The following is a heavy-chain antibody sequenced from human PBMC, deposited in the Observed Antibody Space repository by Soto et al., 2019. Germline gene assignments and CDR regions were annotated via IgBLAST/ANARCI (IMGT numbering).Heavy chain of an antibody. V-gene: IGHV3-7*03. J-gene: IGHJ3*02. CDR1: GFTFSSYW. CDR3: FPPVGATANDVFEI. CDR2: IKEDGSEK. D-gene: IGHD1-26*01. Sequence: GGSLRLSCAASGFTFSSYWMSWVRQAPGKGLEWVANIKEDGSEKYYVDSVKGRFTISRDNAKNSLYLQMNSLRAEDTAVYYCFPPVGATANDVFEIWGPGTMVTVSS.